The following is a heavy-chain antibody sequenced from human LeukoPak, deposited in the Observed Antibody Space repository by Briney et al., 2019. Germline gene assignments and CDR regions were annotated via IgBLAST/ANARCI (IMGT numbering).Heavy chain of an antibody. Sequence: SETLSLTCAVYGGSFSGYYWSWIRQSPGKGLEWIGEITQNTGTTNFNPALKSRVALWIDTSKNQISLNLSSVTAADTAVYYCARGDHYDSLSDYHTQAGYFFDYWGQGTLVSVSS. CDR3: ARGDHYDSLSDYHTQAGYFFDY. CDR1: GGSFSGYY. D-gene: IGHD3-3*01. J-gene: IGHJ4*02. CDR2: ITQNTGTT. V-gene: IGHV4-34*01.